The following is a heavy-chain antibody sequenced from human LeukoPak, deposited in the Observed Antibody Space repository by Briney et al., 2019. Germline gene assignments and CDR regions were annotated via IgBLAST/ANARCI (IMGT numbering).Heavy chain of an antibody. CDR1: GGPFSGYY. V-gene: IGHV4-34*01. Sequence: SETLSLTCAVYGGPFSGYYWSWIRQPPGKGLEWIGEINHSGSTNYNPSLKSRVTISVDTSKNQFSLKLSSVTAADTAVYYCARDALRDAFDIWGQGTMVTVSS. D-gene: IGHD2-2*01. CDR3: ARDALRDAFDI. J-gene: IGHJ3*02. CDR2: INHSGST.